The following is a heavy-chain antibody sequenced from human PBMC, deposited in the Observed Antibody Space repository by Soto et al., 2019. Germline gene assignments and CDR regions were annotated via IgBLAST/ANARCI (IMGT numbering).Heavy chain of an antibody. J-gene: IGHJ6*02. D-gene: IGHD1-1*01. CDR1: GGSMTSGDQY. CDR2: INHRGSL. Sequence: SETLSLTCTVTGGSMTSGDQYWTWIRHRPGEGLEWFGYINHRGSLYYNPSLKSRVSMSVVTSKNQFSLNLSSVSAADTAVYYCARELPQRQGRNMDVWGQGTTVT. CDR3: ARELPQRQGRNMDV. V-gene: IGHV4-31*03.